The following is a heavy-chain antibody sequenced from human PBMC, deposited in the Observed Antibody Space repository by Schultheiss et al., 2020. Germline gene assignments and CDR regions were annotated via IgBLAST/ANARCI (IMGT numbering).Heavy chain of an antibody. CDR2: IYTSGST. D-gene: IGHD3-3*01. V-gene: IGHV4-61*02. J-gene: IGHJ4*02. Sequence: SETLSLTCTVSGGSISSGSYYWSWIRQPAGKGLEWIGRIYTSGSTNYNPSLKSRVTISVDTSKNQFSLKLSSVTAADTAVYYCAISPGYDFWSGYSLALFDYWGQGTLVTVSS. CDR1: GGSISSGSYY. CDR3: AISPGYDFWSGYSLALFDY.